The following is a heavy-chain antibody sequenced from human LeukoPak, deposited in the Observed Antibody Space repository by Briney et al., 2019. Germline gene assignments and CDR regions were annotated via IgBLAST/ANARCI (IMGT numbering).Heavy chain of an antibody. D-gene: IGHD1-26*01. J-gene: IGHJ4*02. CDR3: ARSVGPRNHFDY. CDR2: INPSGCST. Sequence: GASVTVSCTASGYTFTSYYMHWVRQAPGQELEWMGIINPSGCSTSYAQKLQGRVTMSRDTSTSTVYMELNSLRSEDTAVYYCARSVGPRNHFDYWGQGTLVTVSS. CDR1: GYTFTSYY. V-gene: IGHV1-46*01.